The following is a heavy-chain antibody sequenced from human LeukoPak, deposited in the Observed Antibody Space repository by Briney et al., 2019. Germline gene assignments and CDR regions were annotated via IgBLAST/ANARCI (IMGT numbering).Heavy chain of an antibody. CDR3: ARGGVVPAAIPY. D-gene: IGHD2-2*02. CDR1: GGSFSGYY. Sequence: SETLSLTCAVYGGSFSGYYWSWIRQPPGKGLEWIGEINRSGSTNYNPSLKSRVTISVDTSKNQFSLKLSSVTAADTAVYYCARGGVVPAAIPYWGQGTLVTVSS. CDR2: INRSGST. V-gene: IGHV4-34*01. J-gene: IGHJ4*02.